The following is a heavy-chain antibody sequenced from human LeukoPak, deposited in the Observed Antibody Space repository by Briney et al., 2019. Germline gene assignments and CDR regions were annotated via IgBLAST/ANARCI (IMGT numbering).Heavy chain of an antibody. V-gene: IGHV1-46*01. Sequence: ASVKVSCKASGYTFTSYYMHWVRQAPGQGLEWMGIINPSGGSTSYAQKFQGRVTMTRNTSISTAYMELSSLRSEDTAVYYCARMVWSSSWYVPLYYYGMDVWGQGTTVTVFS. CDR2: INPSGGST. CDR3: ARMVWSSSWYVPLYYYGMDV. CDR1: GYTFTSYY. J-gene: IGHJ6*02. D-gene: IGHD6-13*01.